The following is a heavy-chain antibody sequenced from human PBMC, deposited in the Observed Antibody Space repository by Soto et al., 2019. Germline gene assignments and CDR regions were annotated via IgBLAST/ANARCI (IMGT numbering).Heavy chain of an antibody. J-gene: IGHJ6*03. D-gene: IGHD2-15*01. CDR2: INSDGSVS. Sequence: EVQLVESGGGLVQPGGSLRLSCVASGFTFSNYWMYWVRQAPGEGLVWVSRINSDGSVSSYADSVKGRLTISRDNVKNPLYLEMDCLRAEDTAVFYCASGDCVGGTCYSLAGSFYYCMDVWGKGTTVTVFS. CDR3: ASGDCVGGTCYSLAGSFYYCMDV. CDR1: GFTFSNYW. V-gene: IGHV3-74*01.